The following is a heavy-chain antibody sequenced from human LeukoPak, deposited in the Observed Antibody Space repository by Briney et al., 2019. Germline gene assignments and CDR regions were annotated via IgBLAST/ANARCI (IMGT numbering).Heavy chain of an antibody. V-gene: IGHV3-48*01. CDR1: GFTFSSYS. D-gene: IGHD1-26*01. CDR3: ARTLFVGATPY. CDR2: ISSSSSTI. J-gene: IGHJ4*02. Sequence: GGSLRLSCAASGFTFSSYSMNWVRQAPGKGLEWVSYISSSSSTIYYADSVKGRFIISRDNAKNSLYLQMNSLRAEDTAVYYCARTLFVGATPYWGQGTLVTVSS.